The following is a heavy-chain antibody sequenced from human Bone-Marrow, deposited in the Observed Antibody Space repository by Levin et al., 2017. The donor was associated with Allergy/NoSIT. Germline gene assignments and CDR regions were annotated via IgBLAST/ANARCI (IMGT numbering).Heavy chain of an antibody. CDR3: ARNGAWSFEF. CDR1: GFTSSGYW. V-gene: IGHV3-7*02. CDR2: INRDGGDG. D-gene: IGHD2-8*01. J-gene: IGHJ4*02. Sequence: QAGGSLRLSCASSGFTSSGYWMAWVRQAPGKGLEWVANINRDGGDGYYVDSVKGRFTISRDNARNSLDLQMNSLRVEDTAVYYCARNGAWSFEFWGQGTLVTVSS.